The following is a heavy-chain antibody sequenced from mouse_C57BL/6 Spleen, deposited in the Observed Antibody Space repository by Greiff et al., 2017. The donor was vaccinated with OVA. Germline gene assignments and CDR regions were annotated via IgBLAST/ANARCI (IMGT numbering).Heavy chain of an antibody. V-gene: IGHV3-6*01. CDR1: GYSITSGYY. J-gene: IGHJ2*01. CDR2: ISYDGSN. CDR3: ARADVYYFDY. Sequence: DVHLVESGPGLVKPSQSLSLTCSVTGYSITSGYYWNWIRQFPGNKLEWMGYISYDGSNNYNPSLKNRISITRDTSKNLFFLKLNSVTTEDTATYYCARADVYYFDYWGQGTTLTVSS.